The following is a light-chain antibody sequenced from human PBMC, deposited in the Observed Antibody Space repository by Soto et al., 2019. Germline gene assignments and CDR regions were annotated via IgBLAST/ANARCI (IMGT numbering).Light chain of an antibody. CDR3: LQDYNYPRT. J-gene: IGKJ1*01. V-gene: IGKV1-6*01. Sequence: AIPMTQSPSSLSASVGDRVTITCRASQGIRNDLSWYQQKPGEAPKLLIYGIITLQSGVPSRFSGSGSGADFTLTISSLQPEDSATYYCLQDYNYPRTFGQGTKVEIK. CDR2: GII. CDR1: QGIRND.